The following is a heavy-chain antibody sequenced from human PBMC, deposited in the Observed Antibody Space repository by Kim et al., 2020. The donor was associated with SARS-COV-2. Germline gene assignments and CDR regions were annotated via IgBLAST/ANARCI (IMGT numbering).Heavy chain of an antibody. CDR2: IIPIFGTA. J-gene: IGHJ6*02. V-gene: IGHV1-69*13. D-gene: IGHD1-7*01. CDR3: AREVRRDITGTTFGYYYGMDV. CDR1: GGTFSSYA. Sequence: SVKVSCKASGGTFSSYAISWVRQAPGQGLEWMGGIIPIFGTANYAQKFQGRVTITADESTSTAYMELSSLRSEDTAVYYCAREVRRDITGTTFGYYYGMDVWGQGTTVTVSS.